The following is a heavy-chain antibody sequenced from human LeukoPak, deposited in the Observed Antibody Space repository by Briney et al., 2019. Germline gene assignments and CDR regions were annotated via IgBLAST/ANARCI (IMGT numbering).Heavy chain of an antibody. CDR3: ARQVEYCSSTSCYNFQH. V-gene: IGHV5-51*01. Sequence: KPGESLKISCKGSGYSFTSYWIGWVRQMPGKGLEWMGIIYPGDSDTRYSPSFQGQVTISADKSISTAYLQWSSLKASDTAMYYCARQVEYCSSTSCYNFQHWGQGTLSPSPQ. CDR1: GYSFTSYW. CDR2: IYPGDSDT. D-gene: IGHD2-2*02. J-gene: IGHJ1*01.